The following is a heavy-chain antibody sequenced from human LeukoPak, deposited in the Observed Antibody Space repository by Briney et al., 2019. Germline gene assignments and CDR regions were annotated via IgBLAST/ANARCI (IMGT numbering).Heavy chain of an antibody. V-gene: IGHV4-59*08. CDR3: ARGDDILTGWFDP. J-gene: IGHJ5*02. CDR1: GGSISSYY. Sequence: KPSETLSLTCTVSGGSISSYYWSWIRQPPGKGLEWIGYIYYSGSTNYNPSLKSRVTISVDTSKNQFSLKLSSVTAADTAVYYCARGDDILTGWFDPWGQGTLVTVSS. D-gene: IGHD3-9*01. CDR2: IYYSGST.